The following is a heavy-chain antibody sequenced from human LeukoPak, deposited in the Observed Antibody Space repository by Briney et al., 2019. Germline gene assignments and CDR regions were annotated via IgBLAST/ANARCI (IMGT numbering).Heavy chain of an antibody. CDR1: GFTVSSNY. D-gene: IGHD3-22*01. CDR2: IYSGGST. J-gene: IGHJ1*01. Sequence: PGGSLRLSCAASGFTVSSNYMSWVCQAPGKGLEWVSVIYSGGSTYYADSVKGRFTISRDNSKNTLDLQMNSLRAEDTAVYYCASERKYYYDSSGYYHVGYFQHWGQGTLVTVSS. CDR3: ASERKYYYDSSGYYHVGYFQH. V-gene: IGHV3-53*01.